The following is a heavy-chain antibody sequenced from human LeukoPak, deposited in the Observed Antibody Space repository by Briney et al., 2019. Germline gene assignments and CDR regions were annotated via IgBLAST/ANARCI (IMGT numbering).Heavy chain of an antibody. V-gene: IGHV4-59*01. CDR3: AGYQAGYSSGPFDY. D-gene: IGHD6-19*01. CDR2: IYYSGST. Sequence: PSETLSLTCIVSGGSISSYYWSWIRQPPGKGLEWIGYIYYSGSTNYNPSLKSRVTISVDTSKNQFSLKLSSVTAADTAVYYCAGYQAGYSSGPFDYWGQGTLVTVSS. J-gene: IGHJ4*02. CDR1: GGSISSYY.